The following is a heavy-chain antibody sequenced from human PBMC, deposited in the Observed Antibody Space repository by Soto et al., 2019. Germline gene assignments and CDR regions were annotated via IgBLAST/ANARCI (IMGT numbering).Heavy chain of an antibody. CDR1: GAYISSSC. V-gene: IGHV4-4*07. D-gene: IGHD1-26*01. CDR2: LYISGNT. CDR3: VRDKGVGAATTWFDP. Sequence: SEILSLTCTVSGAYISSSCWSWIRQPAGKGLEWIGRLYISGNTNYNPALKSRVTMSVDTTKNQFSLELRSGTAADTAMYYCVRDKGVGAATTWFDPRGQGTLVTVS. J-gene: IGHJ5*02.